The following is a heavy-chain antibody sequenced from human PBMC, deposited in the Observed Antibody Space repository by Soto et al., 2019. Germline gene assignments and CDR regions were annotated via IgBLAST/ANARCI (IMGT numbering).Heavy chain of an antibody. V-gene: IGHV1-18*01. CDR3: ARDGWIVVVPAAMPAGGGYYYYGMDV. Sequence: ASVKVSCKAPGYTFTSYGISWVRQAPGQGLEWMGWISAYNGNTNYAQKLQGRVTMTTDTSTSTAYMELRSLRSDDTAVYYCARDGWIVVVPAAMPAGGGYYYYGMDVWGQGTTVTVSS. J-gene: IGHJ6*02. D-gene: IGHD2-2*01. CDR1: GYTFTSYG. CDR2: ISAYNGNT.